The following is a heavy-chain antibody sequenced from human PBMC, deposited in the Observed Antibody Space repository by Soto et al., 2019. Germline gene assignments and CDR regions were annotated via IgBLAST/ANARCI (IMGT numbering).Heavy chain of an antibody. CDR1: GFTFSTYA. CDR3: AKQRAGYGSGSDTFYFDF. CDR2: LSGSGGTT. V-gene: IGHV3-23*01. D-gene: IGHD3-10*01. Sequence: GGSLRLSCSASGFTFSTYAMNWVRQAPGKGLEWVSALSGSGGTTYYADSVRGRFTISRDNSKNTLFLQMSSLRAEDTALYYCAKQRAGYGSGSDTFYFDFWGQGTMVTVSS. J-gene: IGHJ4*02.